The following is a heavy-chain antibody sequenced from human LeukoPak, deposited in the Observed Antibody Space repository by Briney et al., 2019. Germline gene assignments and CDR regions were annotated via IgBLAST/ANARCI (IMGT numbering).Heavy chain of an antibody. CDR3: ARKGYDSSGYYYYMDV. CDR2: ISGSGGTT. V-gene: IGHV3-23*01. CDR1: GFTFSNYA. J-gene: IGHJ6*03. D-gene: IGHD3-22*01. Sequence: PGGSLRLSCAASGFTFSNYAMSWVRQAPGKGLEWVSGISGSGGTTYHADSVKGRFTISRDNAKNSLYLQMNSLRAEDTAVYYCARKGYDSSGYYYYMDVWGKGTTVTVSS.